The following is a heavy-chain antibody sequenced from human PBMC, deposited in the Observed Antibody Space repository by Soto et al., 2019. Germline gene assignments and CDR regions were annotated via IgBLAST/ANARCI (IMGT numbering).Heavy chain of an antibody. CDR2: ISVYNGDT. J-gene: IGHJ5*02. CDR1: GYTFTSFG. D-gene: IGHD6-25*01. CDR3: ARRLTAAWFDP. Sequence: QVQLVQSGAEVKKPGASVKVSCKASGYTFTSFGISWVRQAPGQGLEWMGWISVYNGDTNYVQKFQGRVTMTTDTSTTTASMEVRSLRSDDTAVYYCARRLTAAWFDPWGQGTLVTVSS. V-gene: IGHV1-18*04.